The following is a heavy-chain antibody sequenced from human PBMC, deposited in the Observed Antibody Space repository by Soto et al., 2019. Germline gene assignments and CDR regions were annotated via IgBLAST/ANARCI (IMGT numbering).Heavy chain of an antibody. CDR3: ARDGYSYGTRYYYYGMDV. CDR1: GGTFSSYA. Sequence: QVQLVQSGAEVKKPGSSVKVSCKASGGTFSSYAISWVRQAPGQGLEWMGGIIPIFGTANYAQKFQGRVTITADESTSTAYMELSSLRSEDTAVYYWARDGYSYGTRYYYYGMDVCGQGTTVTVSS. V-gene: IGHV1-69*01. CDR2: IIPIFGTA. J-gene: IGHJ6*02. D-gene: IGHD5-18*01.